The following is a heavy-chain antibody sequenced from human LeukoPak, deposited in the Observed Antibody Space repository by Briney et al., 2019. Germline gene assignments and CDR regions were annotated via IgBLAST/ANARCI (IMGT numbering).Heavy chain of an antibody. V-gene: IGHV3-23*01. CDR2: ISGRAGQT. D-gene: IGHD6-19*01. CDR1: RSTFSTSA. J-gene: IGHJ4*02. CDR3: AKREAQNSGSIDC. Sequence: AGRSLTLSWPASRSTFSTSAMTWVRQAPGTWMEWDSTISGRAGQTFYAEFVKGRFTISRDSSKGPLYLHMSSLRAEDTALYYCAKREAQNSGSIDCWGQGTLVTVSS.